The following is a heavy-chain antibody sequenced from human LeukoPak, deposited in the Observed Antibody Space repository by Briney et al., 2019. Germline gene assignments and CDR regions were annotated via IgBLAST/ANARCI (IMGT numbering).Heavy chain of an antibody. Sequence: ASVKVSCKASGGTFSSYAISLVRQPPGQGLEWMGWISAYNGNTNYAQKLQGRVTMTTDTSTSTAYMELRSLRSDDTAVYYCAREGWELLQLPFDYWGQGTLVTVSS. CDR2: ISAYNGNT. CDR3: AREGWELLQLPFDY. J-gene: IGHJ4*02. D-gene: IGHD1-26*01. CDR1: GGTFSSYA. V-gene: IGHV1-18*01.